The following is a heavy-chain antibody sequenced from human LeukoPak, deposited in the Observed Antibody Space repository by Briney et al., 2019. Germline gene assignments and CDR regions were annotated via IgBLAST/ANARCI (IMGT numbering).Heavy chain of an antibody. CDR1: GFPFSSYA. CDR2: ISGSGGST. Sequence: GGSLRLSCAASGFPFSSYAMSWVRQAPGKGLDWVSPISGSGGSTYYADSVKGRFTISRDNSKNTLYLQMNSLTAEDTAVYYCARSIRDSGYDFGYWGQGTLVTVSS. D-gene: IGHD5-12*01. CDR3: ARSIRDSGYDFGY. J-gene: IGHJ4*02. V-gene: IGHV3-23*01.